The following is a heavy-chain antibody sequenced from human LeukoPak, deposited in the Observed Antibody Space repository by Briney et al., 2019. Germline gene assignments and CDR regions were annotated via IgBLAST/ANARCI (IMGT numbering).Heavy chain of an antibody. CDR3: AIKDYGENRFDP. D-gene: IGHD4-17*01. V-gene: IGHV1-45*02. CDR2: ITPFNGNT. CDR1: GYTFTYRY. J-gene: IGHJ5*02. Sequence: ASVKVSCKASGYTFTYRYLHWVRQAPGQALEWMGWITPFNGNTNYAQKFQDRVTITRDRSMSTAYMELSSLRSEDTAMYYCAIKDYGENRFDPWGQGTLVTVSS.